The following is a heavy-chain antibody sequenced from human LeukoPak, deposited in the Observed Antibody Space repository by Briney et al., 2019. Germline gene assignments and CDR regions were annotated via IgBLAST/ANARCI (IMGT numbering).Heavy chain of an antibody. J-gene: IGHJ3*02. D-gene: IGHD2-15*01. V-gene: IGHV3-23*01. CDR3: AKDRAVVVPTDAFDI. CDR1: GFTFSDYY. CDR2: ISGSGGST. Sequence: GGSLRLSCAASGFTFSDYYMSWIRQAPGKGLEWVSAISGSGGSTYYADSVKGRFTISRDNSKNTLYLQMNSLRAEDTAVYYCAKDRAVVVPTDAFDIWGQGTMVTVSS.